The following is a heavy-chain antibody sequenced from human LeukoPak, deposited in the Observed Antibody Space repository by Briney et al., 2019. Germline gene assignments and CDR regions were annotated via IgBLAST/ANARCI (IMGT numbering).Heavy chain of an antibody. V-gene: IGHV4-39*07. CDR1: GGSISSSSYY. Sequence: PSETLSLTCTVSGGSISSSSYYWGWIRRPPGKGLEWIGEINHSGSTNYNPSLKSRVTISVDTSKNQFSLKLSSVTAADTAVYYCARTSIYYDSSGYRSWGQGTLVTVSS. J-gene: IGHJ5*02. CDR3: ARTSIYYDSSGYRS. CDR2: INHSGST. D-gene: IGHD3-22*01.